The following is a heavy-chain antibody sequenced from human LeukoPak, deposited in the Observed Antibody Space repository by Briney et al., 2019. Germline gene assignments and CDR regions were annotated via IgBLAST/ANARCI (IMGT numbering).Heavy chain of an antibody. J-gene: IGHJ6*03. CDR1: GGSFSGYY. V-gene: IGHV4-34*01. CDR3: ARGGIAARQRLYYYYYMDV. Sequence: PSETLSLTCAVYGGSFSGYYWSWIRQPPGKGLEWIGEINHSGSTNYNPSLKSRVTISVDTSKNQFSLKLSSVTAADTAVYYCARGGIAARQRLYYYYYMDVWGKGTTVTVSS. D-gene: IGHD6-6*01. CDR2: INHSGST.